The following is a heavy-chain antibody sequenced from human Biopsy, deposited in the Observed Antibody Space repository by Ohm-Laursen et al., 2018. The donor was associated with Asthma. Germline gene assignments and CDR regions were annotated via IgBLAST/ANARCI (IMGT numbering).Heavy chain of an antibody. Sequence: ASVKVSCKVSGYSLTGLSMGGVRQGRGGWRELVGGHDDWEGGTVNARRFQGRVTMTEDTSTDTAYMELSSLSSDDTAVYYCASDFPKDYVRYNFQFWGQGTLVTVSS. D-gene: IGHD4-17*01. CDR3: ASDFPKDYVRYNFQF. CDR2: HDDWEGGT. CDR1: GYSLTGLS. V-gene: IGHV1-24*01. J-gene: IGHJ4*02.